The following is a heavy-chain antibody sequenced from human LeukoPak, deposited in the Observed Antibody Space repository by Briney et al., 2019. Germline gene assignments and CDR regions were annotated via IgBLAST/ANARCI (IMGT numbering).Heavy chain of an antibody. J-gene: IGHJ4*02. CDR2: MYSSGST. CDR1: GASISSYY. D-gene: IGHD6-25*01. V-gene: IGHV4-4*07. CDR3: ARVNSAACDY. Sequence: LETLSLTCTVSGASISSYYWSWIRQPAGKGLEWIGRMYSSGSTNYNPSLKSRVTMSVDTSKNQFSLKLSSVTAADTAVYYCARVNSAACDYWGQGTLVTVSS.